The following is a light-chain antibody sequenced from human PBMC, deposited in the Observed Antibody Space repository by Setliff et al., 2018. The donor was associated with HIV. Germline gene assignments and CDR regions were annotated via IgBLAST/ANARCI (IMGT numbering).Light chain of an antibody. Sequence: QSVLTQPPSASGTPGQRVTISCSGSSSNIGRNPVNWYQPLPGTAPKLLIYSNNQRPSGVPDRFSGSKSGTSASLAISGLQSEDEADYYCAAWDDSRKGLCVFGTGTKVTVL. J-gene: IGLJ1*01. CDR1: SSNIGRNP. CDR3: AAWDDSRKGLCV. CDR2: SNN. V-gene: IGLV1-44*01.